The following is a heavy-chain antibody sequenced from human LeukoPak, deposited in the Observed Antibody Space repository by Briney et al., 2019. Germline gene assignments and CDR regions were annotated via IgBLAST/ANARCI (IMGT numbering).Heavy chain of an antibody. V-gene: IGHV3-7*03. D-gene: IGHD2-15*01. CDR2: IKQDGSEK. J-gene: IGHJ4*02. CDR1: GFTFSSYW. Sequence: PGGSLRLSCAASGFTFSSYWMSWVRQAPGKGLEWVANIKQDGSEKYYVDSVKGRFTISRDNAKNSLYLQMNSLRAEDTAVYYCARLSCSGGTCYSSRGNFDYWGQGTLVTVSS. CDR3: ARLSCSGGTCYSSRGNFDY.